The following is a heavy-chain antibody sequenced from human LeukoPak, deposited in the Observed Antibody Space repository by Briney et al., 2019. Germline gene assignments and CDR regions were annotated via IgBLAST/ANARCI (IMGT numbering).Heavy chain of an antibody. V-gene: IGHV1-18*01. J-gene: IGHJ4*02. Sequence: ASVKVSCKVSGYTFTSYGISWVRQAPGQGLEWMGWISPYNGHTNCAQPFQGRVTMTTDTSTNSGYMELRSLRSDDTAMYYCAREKFGVSFDSWGQGTLVTVSS. CDR1: GYTFTSYG. CDR2: ISPYNGHT. D-gene: IGHD3-10*01. CDR3: AREKFGVSFDS.